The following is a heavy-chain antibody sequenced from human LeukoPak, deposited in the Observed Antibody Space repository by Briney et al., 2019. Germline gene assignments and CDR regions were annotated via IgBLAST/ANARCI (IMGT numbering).Heavy chain of an antibody. J-gene: IGHJ3*02. V-gene: IGHV1-69*04. Sequence: ASVKVSCKASGGTFSSYAIGWVRQAPGQGLEWMGRIIPILGIANYAQKFQGRVTITADKSTSTAYMELSSLRSEDTAVYYCARDTGDYDSSGYPDDAFDIWGQGTMVTVSS. CDR2: IIPILGIA. CDR3: ARDTGDYDSSGYPDDAFDI. CDR1: GGTFSSYA. D-gene: IGHD3-22*01.